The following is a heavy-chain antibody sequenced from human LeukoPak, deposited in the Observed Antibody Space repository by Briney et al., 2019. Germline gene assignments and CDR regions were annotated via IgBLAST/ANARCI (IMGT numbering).Heavy chain of an antibody. CDR2: ISWNSGSI. V-gene: IGHV3-9*01. CDR3: ARPRIAVAPWYFDL. J-gene: IGHJ2*01. Sequence: GRSLRLSCAASGFTLDDYAMPWVRQAPGKGLEWVSGISWNSGSIGYADSVKGRFTISRDNAKNSLYLQMNSLRAEDTALYYCARPRIAVAPWYFDLWGRGTLVTVSS. D-gene: IGHD6-19*01. CDR1: GFTLDDYA.